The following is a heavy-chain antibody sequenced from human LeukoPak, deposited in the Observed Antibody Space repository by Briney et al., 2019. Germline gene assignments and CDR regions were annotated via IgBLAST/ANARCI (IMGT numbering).Heavy chain of an antibody. CDR2: MYYSGST. V-gene: IGHV4-59*01. CDR3: ARDLVGATKTWLRGDAFDI. CDR1: GGSISSYY. D-gene: IGHD1-26*01. Sequence: SETLSLTCTVSGGSISSYYWSWIRQPPGKGLEWIGYMYYSGSTNYNPSLKSRVTISVDTSKNQFSLKLSSVTAADTAVYYCARDLVGATKTWLRGDAFDIWGQGTMVTVSS. J-gene: IGHJ3*02.